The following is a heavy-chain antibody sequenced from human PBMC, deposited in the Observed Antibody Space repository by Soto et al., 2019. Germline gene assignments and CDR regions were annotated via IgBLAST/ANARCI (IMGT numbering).Heavy chain of an antibody. Sequence: PGGSLRLSCAASGFNFSYACMIWVRQAPGKGLEWVGRIKSKTDGGTTDYAAPVKGRFTISIDDSKNTLYLQTNSMKTEDTAVYYCTTLLECFGGVIVEFDYWGQGTLVTVSS. CDR1: GFNFSYAC. V-gene: IGHV3-15*01. CDR2: IKSKTDGGTT. D-gene: IGHD3-16*02. J-gene: IGHJ4*02. CDR3: TTLLECFGGVIVEFDY.